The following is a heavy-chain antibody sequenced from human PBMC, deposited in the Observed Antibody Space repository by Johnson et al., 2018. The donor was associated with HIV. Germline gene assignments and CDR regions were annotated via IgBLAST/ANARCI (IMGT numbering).Heavy chain of an antibody. CDR3: ARRGSHYYDSHGHLTGTGFDL. CDR1: GFTFSTNA. J-gene: IGHJ3*01. Sequence: VQLVESGGGLVQPGRSLRLSCAASGFTFSTNAMSWVRQAPGKGLEWVSGIGSAGDTYYPGSVKGRFTISRENAKNSLYLQMNSLRAEDTAVYLCARRGSHYYDSHGHLTGTGFDLWGQGTAVTVAS. D-gene: IGHD3-22*01. V-gene: IGHV3-13*01. CDR2: IGSAGDT.